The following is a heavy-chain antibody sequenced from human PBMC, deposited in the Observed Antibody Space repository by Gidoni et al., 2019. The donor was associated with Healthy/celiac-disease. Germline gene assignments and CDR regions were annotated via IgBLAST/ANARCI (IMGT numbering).Heavy chain of an antibody. CDR1: GFTVSSNY. D-gene: IGHD3-10*01. V-gene: IGHV3-53*01. CDR3: ARVSVRRYYYGMDV. CDR2: IYSGGST. Sequence: EVQLVESGGGLIQPGGSLRLSCAASGFTVSSNYMSWVRKAPGKGLEWVSVIYSGGSTYYADSVKGRFTISRDNSKNTLYLQMNSLRAEDTAVYYCARVSVRRYYYGMDVWGQGTTVTVSS. J-gene: IGHJ6*02.